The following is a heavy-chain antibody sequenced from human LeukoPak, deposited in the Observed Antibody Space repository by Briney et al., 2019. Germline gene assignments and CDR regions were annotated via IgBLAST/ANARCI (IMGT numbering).Heavy chain of an antibody. CDR3: ARVGGYSSGWYDY. CDR1: GGSISSYY. V-gene: IGHV4-59*01. J-gene: IGHJ4*02. CDR2: IYYSGST. Sequence: SETLSLTCTVSGGSISSYYWSWIRQPPGKGLEWIGYIYYSGSTNYNPSLKGRVTISVDTSKNQFSLKLSSVTAADTAVYYCARVGGYSSGWYDYWGQGTLVTVSS. D-gene: IGHD6-19*01.